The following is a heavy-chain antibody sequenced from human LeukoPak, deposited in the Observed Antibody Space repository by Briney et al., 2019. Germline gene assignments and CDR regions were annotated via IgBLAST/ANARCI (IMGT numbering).Heavy chain of an antibody. V-gene: IGHV1-2*02. D-gene: IGHD3-22*01. CDR1: GYTFTSYG. Sequence: ASVKVSCKASGYTFTSYGISWVRQAPGHGLEWLGWISAYSGGTNYAQKFQGRVTMTRDTSISTAYMELSRLRSDDTAVYYCARPHTPYYYDSSGYYWRSTPYFDYWGQGTLVTVSS. J-gene: IGHJ4*02. CDR3: ARPHTPYYYDSSGYYWRSTPYFDY. CDR2: ISAYSGGT.